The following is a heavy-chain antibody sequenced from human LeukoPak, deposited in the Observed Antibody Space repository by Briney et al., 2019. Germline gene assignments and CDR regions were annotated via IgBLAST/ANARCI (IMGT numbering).Heavy chain of an antibody. CDR2: ISGSGDTT. J-gene: IGHJ4*02. CDR3: AKEGDSTSCFDY. CDR1: GFTFNNFT. D-gene: IGHD2-2*01. V-gene: IGHV3-23*01. Sequence: GGSLRLSCVASGFTFNNFTMRWVRQALGKGLEWVSAISGSGDTTYYADSVEGRFTISRDNSKNTLYLQMNSLRAEDTAVYYCAKEGDSTSCFDYWGQGTLVTVSS.